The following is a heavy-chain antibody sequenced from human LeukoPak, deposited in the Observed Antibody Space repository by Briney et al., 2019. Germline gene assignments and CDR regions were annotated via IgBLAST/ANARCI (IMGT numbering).Heavy chain of an antibody. CDR2: ISYDGSNK. J-gene: IGHJ4*02. CDR1: GITFSSYA. D-gene: IGHD3-22*01. V-gene: IGHV3-30*04. Sequence: GGSLRLSCAASGITFSSYAMHWVRQAPGKGLEWVALISYDGSNKYYADSVKGRFTISRDNSKNTLYLQMNSLRAEDTAVYYCARDILSGYIDYWGQGTLVTVSS. CDR3: ARDILSGYIDY.